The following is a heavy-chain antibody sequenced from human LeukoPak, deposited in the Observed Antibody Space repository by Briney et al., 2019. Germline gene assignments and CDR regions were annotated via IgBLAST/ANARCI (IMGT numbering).Heavy chain of an antibody. CDR2: INSDGNST. V-gene: IGHV3-74*01. J-gene: IGHJ5*01. CDR1: GFTFSSYS. D-gene: IGHD6-13*01. Sequence: PGGSLRLSCAASGFTFSSYSMNWVRQAPGKGLVWVSRINSDGNSTRYADSVKGRFTVSRDNAKSALYLQMNSLRVEDTAVYYCARDRAGTGSGWFDPWGQGTLVTVSS. CDR3: ARDRAGTGSGWFDP.